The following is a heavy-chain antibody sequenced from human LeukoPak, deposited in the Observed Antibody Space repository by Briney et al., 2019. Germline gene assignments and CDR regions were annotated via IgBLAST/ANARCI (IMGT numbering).Heavy chain of an antibody. CDR1: VYIFKTYT. CDR3: AREGNDYYYDQ. J-gene: IGHJ4*02. V-gene: IGHV3-21*01. D-gene: IGHD3-16*01. CDR2: ITGDCKYI. Sequence: GGSLRLSCAAPVYIFKTYTMTWVRQAPGKGLEWVSSITGDCKYITYADSVKGRFTISRDNAKNSLYLQVASLRGDDTATYYCAREGNDYYYDQWGQGTLVTVSP.